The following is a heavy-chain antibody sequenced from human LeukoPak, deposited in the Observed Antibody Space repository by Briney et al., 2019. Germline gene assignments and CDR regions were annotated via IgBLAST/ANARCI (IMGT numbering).Heavy chain of an antibody. D-gene: IGHD3-3*01. Sequence: GGSLRLSCAASGFTVSSNYMSWVRQAPGKGLEWVSVIYSGGSTYYADSVKGRFTISRDNSKNPLYLQMNSLRAEDTAVYYCAAEYYDFWSGVNYYYYMDVWGKGTTVTVSS. J-gene: IGHJ6*03. CDR3: AAEYYDFWSGVNYYYYMDV. CDR1: GFTVSSNY. V-gene: IGHV3-66*02. CDR2: IYSGGST.